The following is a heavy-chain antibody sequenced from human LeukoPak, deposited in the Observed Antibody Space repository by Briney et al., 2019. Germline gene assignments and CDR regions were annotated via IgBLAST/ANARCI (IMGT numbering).Heavy chain of an antibody. CDR2: ISGSGGST. Sequence: GGSLRLSCAVSGFTFSSYGMSWVRQAPGKGLEWVSAISGSGGSTYYADSVKGRFTISRDNSKNTLYLQMNSLRAEDTAVYYCARSGIAVAGYFDYWGQGTLVTVSS. CDR3: ARSGIAVAGYFDY. V-gene: IGHV3-23*01. D-gene: IGHD6-19*01. CDR1: GFTFSSYG. J-gene: IGHJ4*02.